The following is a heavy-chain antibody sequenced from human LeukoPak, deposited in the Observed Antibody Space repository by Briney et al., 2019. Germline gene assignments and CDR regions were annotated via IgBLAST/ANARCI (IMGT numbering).Heavy chain of an antibody. CDR2: IKSKTDGGTT. V-gene: IGHV3-15*01. CDR1: GITFSNAW. D-gene: IGHD1-26*01. CDR3: TRDSGTYNWLDP. Sequence: PGGSLRLSCAASGITFSNAWMSWVRQAPGKGLEWVGRIKSKTDGGTTEYAASVRGRFTISRDDSQNTAYLQMDSLKTEDTALYYCTRDSGTYNWLDPWGQGTLVTVSS. J-gene: IGHJ5*02.